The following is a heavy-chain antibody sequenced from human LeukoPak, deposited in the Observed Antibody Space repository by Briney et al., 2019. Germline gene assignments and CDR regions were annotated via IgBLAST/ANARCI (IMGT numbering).Heavy chain of an antibody. CDR1: GYTFTSYG. Sequence: ASVKVSCKASGYTFTSYGISWVRQAPGQGLEWMGWVSAYNGNTNCAQKFQGRVTMTTDTPTSTVYMELRSLRSDDTAVYYCGRHDGGSGWPWLGIDYWGQGTLVTVSS. J-gene: IGHJ4*02. V-gene: IGHV1-18*01. D-gene: IGHD6-25*01. CDR2: VSAYNGNT. CDR3: GRHDGGSGWPWLGIDY.